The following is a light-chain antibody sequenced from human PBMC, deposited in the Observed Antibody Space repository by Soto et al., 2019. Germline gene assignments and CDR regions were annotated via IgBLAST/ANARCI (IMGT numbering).Light chain of an antibody. Sequence: QSALTQPASVSGSPGQSITISCTGTSSDVGGYNYVSWYQQHPGKAPKLMIYDVINRPSGVSNRFSGSKSGNSASLTISGLQAEDEADYYGSSYTSSSTYVVFGGGTKLTVL. CDR2: DVI. CDR1: SSDVGGYNY. V-gene: IGLV2-14*03. CDR3: SSYTSSSTYVV. J-gene: IGLJ2*01.